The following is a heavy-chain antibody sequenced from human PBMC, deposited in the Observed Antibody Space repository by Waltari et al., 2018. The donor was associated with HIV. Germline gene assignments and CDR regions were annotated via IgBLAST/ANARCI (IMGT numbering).Heavy chain of an antibody. CDR2: ILYDGSNK. Sequence: QVQLAESGGGVVQPGRSLRLSCAASGFPFSCYGLHWVRQAPGKGLEWVSVILYDGSNKYYADSVKGRFTISRDNSKNTLYLQMNSLRAEDTAVYYCAKDQGGATYIFDYWGQGTLVTVSS. D-gene: IGHD1-26*01. V-gene: IGHV3-30*18. CDR1: GFPFSCYG. J-gene: IGHJ4*02. CDR3: AKDQGGATYIFDY.